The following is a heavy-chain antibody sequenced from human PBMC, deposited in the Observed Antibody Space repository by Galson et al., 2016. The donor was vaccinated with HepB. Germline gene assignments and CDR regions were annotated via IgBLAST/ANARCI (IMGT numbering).Heavy chain of an antibody. CDR2: IRHDGSKE. CDR1: GFTLSAFA. V-gene: IGHV3-33*01. Sequence: SLRLSCATSGFTLSAFAMHWVRQVPGKGLEWLTLIRHDGSKEYYTESVKGRFTISRDNAKNIVYLQMDSLTDEDTAVYYCARDRAADGLAAIDYWGQGSLVTVSS. J-gene: IGHJ4*02. CDR3: ARDRAADGLAAIDY. D-gene: IGHD5-24*01.